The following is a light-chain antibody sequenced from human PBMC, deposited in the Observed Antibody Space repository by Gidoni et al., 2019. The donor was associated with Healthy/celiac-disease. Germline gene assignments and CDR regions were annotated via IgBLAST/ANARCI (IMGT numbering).Light chain of an antibody. CDR2: DVS. CDR3: SSYTSSSTLCV. V-gene: IGLV2-14*03. J-gene: IGLJ1*01. Sequence: QSALTQPASVSGSPGQPITTSCTGTSSDVGGYNSVSWYQQQPGKAPKLMIYDVSNRPSGVSNRFSGSKSGNTASLTISRLQAEDEADYYCSSYTSSSTLCVYGTGTKVTVL. CDR1: SSDVGGYNS.